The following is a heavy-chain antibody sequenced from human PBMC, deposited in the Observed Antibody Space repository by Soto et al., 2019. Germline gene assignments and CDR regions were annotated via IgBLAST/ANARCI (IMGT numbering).Heavy chain of an antibody. CDR1: GFTFSSYA. CDR3: AKAGSNLWYQLLENGMDV. CDR2: ISGSGGST. J-gene: IGHJ6*02. Sequence: PGGSLRLSCAASGFTFSSYAMSWVRQAPGKGLEWVSAISGSGGSTYYADSVKGRFTISRDNSKNTLYLQMNSLRAEDTAVYYCAKAGSNLWYQLLENGMDVWGQGTTVTVSS. D-gene: IGHD2-2*01. V-gene: IGHV3-23*01.